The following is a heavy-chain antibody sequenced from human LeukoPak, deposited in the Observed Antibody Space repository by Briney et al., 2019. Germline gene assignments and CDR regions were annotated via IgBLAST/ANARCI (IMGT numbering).Heavy chain of an antibody. CDR2: MNPNSGNT. CDR1: GYTFTMYD. Sequence: ASVTVSFTASGYTFTMYDINWVRQAAGQGGEGMGWMNPNSGNTGYAQKFQGRVTITRNTSISTAYMELSSLRSEDTAVYYCARGAPDSKWGYFDLWGRGTLVTVSS. J-gene: IGHJ2*01. CDR3: ARGAPDSKWGYFDL. D-gene: IGHD1-26*01. V-gene: IGHV1-8*01.